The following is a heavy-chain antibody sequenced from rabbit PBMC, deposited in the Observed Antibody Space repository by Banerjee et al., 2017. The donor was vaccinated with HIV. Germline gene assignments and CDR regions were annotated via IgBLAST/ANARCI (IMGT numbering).Heavy chain of an antibody. Sequence: QEQLEESGGDLVKPEGSLTLTCTASGFSFSSSYWICWVRQAPGKGLEWIACIYTGSGSALYVSWAKGRFTISKPSSTTVTLQMTSLTAADTATYFCARDAGSSYSSYGMDLWGPGTLVTVS. J-gene: IGHJ6*01. CDR3: ARDAGSSYSSYGMDL. V-gene: IGHV1S45*01. CDR1: GFSFSSSYW. D-gene: IGHD8-1*01. CDR2: IYTGSGSA.